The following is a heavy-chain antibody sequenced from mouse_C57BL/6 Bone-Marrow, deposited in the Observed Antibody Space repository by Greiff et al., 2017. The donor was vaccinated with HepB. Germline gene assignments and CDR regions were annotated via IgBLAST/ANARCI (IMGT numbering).Heavy chain of an antibody. V-gene: IGHV1-72*01. CDR3: ARSGRVTTVVADWYFDV. D-gene: IGHD1-1*01. Sequence: VQLQQPGAELVKPGASVKLSCKASGYTFTSYWMHWVKQRPGRGLEWIGRIDPNSGGTKYNEKFKSKATLTVDKPSSTAYMQRSSLTSEDSAVYYCARSGRVTTVVADWYFDVWGTGTTVTVSS. CDR1: GYTFTSYW. CDR2: IDPNSGGT. J-gene: IGHJ1*03.